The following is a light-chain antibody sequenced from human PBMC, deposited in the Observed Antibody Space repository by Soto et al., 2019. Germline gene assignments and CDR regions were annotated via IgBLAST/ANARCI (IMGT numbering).Light chain of an antibody. Sequence: QSVLTQPPSVSGAPGQRVTISCTGSMSNIGAGYDVNWYQHLPGTAPKLLIYDNTHRPSGVPDRFSGSKSGTSATLGITGLQTGDEADYYCGTWDSSLSAGVFGGGTQLTVL. V-gene: IGLV1-40*01. J-gene: IGLJ3*02. CDR3: GTWDSSLSAGV. CDR2: DNT. CDR1: MSNIGAGYD.